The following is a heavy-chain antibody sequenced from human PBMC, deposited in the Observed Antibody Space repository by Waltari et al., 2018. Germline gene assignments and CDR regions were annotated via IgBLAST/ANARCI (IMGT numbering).Heavy chain of an antibody. CDR1: GGSISSSSYY. Sequence: QVQLQESGPGLVKPSQTLSLTCTVSGGSISSSSYYWSWIRQPAGKGLEWIGRIYTSGSTNYNPSLKSRVTIAVDTSKNQFSLKLSSVTAADTAVYYCARGRRVVLRFLEWSERENDYWGQGTLVTVSS. CDR2: IYTSGST. V-gene: IGHV4-61*02. CDR3: ARGRRVVLRFLEWSERENDY. D-gene: IGHD3-3*01. J-gene: IGHJ4*02.